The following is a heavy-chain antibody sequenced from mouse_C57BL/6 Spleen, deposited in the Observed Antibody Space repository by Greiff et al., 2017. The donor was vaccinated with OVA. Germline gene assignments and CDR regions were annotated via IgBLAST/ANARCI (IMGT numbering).Heavy chain of an antibody. CDR3: ARLLGRDY. CDR1: GYAFSSSW. D-gene: IGHD4-1*01. Sequence: QVQLQQSGPELVKPGASVKISCKASGYAFSSSWMNWVKQRPGKGLEWIGRIYPGDGDTNYNGKFKGKATLTAAKSSSTAYMQLSSLTSEDSAVYFCARLLGRDYWGQGTTLTVSS. CDR2: IYPGDGDT. J-gene: IGHJ2*01. V-gene: IGHV1-82*01.